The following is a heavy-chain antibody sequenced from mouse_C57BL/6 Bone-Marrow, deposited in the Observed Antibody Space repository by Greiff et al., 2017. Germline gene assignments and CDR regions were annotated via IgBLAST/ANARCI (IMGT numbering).Heavy chain of an antibody. CDR2: IDPENGDT. Sequence: EVKLVESGAELVRPGASVKLSCTASGFNIKDDYMNWVKQRPEQGLEWIGWIDPENGDTEYASKFQGKATITVDTSSNTAYLQLSSLTSEDTAVYYCTSLIYYDYGLFAYWGQGTLVTVSA. CDR3: TSLIYYDYGLFAY. V-gene: IGHV14-4*01. J-gene: IGHJ3*01. CDR1: GFNIKDDY. D-gene: IGHD2-4*01.